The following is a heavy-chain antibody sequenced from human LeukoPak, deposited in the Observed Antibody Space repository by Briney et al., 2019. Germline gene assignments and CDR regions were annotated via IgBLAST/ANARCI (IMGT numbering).Heavy chain of an antibody. CDR3: AKDIIQYQLLFDVFQENQPLGGMDV. D-gene: IGHD2-2*01. CDR1: GFTFDDYA. V-gene: IGHV3-9*01. J-gene: IGHJ6*02. CDR2: ISWNSGSI. Sequence: GGSLRLSCAASGFTFDDYAMHWVRQAPGKGLEWVSGISWNSGSIGYADSVKGRFTISRDNAENSLYLQMNSLRAEDTALYYCAKDIIQYQLLFDVFQENQPLGGMDVWGQGTTVTVSS.